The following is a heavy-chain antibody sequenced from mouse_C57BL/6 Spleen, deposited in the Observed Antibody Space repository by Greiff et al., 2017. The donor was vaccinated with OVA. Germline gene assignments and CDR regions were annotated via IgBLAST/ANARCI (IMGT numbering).Heavy chain of an antibody. V-gene: IGHV14-3*01. CDR3: ARCGSSSWYFDV. D-gene: IGHD1-1*01. J-gene: IGHJ1*03. CDR2: IDPANGNT. Sequence: VQLKQSVAELVRPGASVKLSCTASGFNIKNTYMHWVKQRPEQGLEWIGRIDPANGNTKYAPKFQGKATITADTTSNTAYLQLSSLTSEDTTISYCARCGSSSWYFDVWGTGTTVTVSS. CDR1: GFNIKNTY.